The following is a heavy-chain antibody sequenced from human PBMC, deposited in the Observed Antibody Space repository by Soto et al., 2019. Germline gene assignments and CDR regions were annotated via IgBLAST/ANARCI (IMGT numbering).Heavy chain of an antibody. CDR1: GFTFSTSA. V-gene: IGHV1-58*01. CDR3: AAPVTTRGYYYGMDV. Sequence: SVKVSCKASGFTFSTSAVQWVRQARGQRLEWIGWIVVGSGNTNYAQKFQERVTITRDMSTSTAYMELSSLRSEDTAVYYCAAPVTTRGYYYGMDVWGQGTTVTVSS. D-gene: IGHD4-17*01. CDR2: IVVGSGNT. J-gene: IGHJ6*02.